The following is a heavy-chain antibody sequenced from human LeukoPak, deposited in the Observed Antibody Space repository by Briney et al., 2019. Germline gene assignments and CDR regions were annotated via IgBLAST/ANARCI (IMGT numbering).Heavy chain of an antibody. D-gene: IGHD3-16*01. J-gene: IGHJ3*02. V-gene: IGHV3-72*01. Sequence: GGSLRLSCAASGFTFSDHYMDWVRQAPGKGLEWVGRTRNKANSYTTEYAASVKGRLTISRDDSKNSLYLQMNSLKTEDTAVYYCARDTLHAFDIWGQGTMVTVSS. CDR3: ARDTLHAFDI. CDR1: GFTFSDHY. CDR2: TRNKANSYTT.